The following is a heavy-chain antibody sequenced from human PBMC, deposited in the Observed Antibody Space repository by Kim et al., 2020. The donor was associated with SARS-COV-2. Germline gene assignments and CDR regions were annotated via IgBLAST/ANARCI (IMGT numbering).Heavy chain of an antibody. J-gene: IGHJ4*02. CDR2: ISYDGSNK. V-gene: IGHV3-30*04. Sequence: GGSLRLSCAASGFTFSSYAMHWVRQAPGKGLEWVAVISYDGSNKYYADSVKGRFTISRDNSKNTLYLQMNSLRAEDTAVYYCARPIVLPDVTTVTKDYWGQGTLVTVSS. CDR3: ARPIVLPDVTTVTKDY. CDR1: GFTFSSYA. D-gene: IGHD4-17*01.